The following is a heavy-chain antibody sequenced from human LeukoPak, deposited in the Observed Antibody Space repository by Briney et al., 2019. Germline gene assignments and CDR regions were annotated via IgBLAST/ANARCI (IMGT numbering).Heavy chain of an antibody. V-gene: IGHV4-30-2*01. J-gene: IGHJ5*02. D-gene: IGHD1-1*01. CDR3: ARFLRGTDNYFDP. Sequence: PSETLSLTCVVSGGSISSGGYSWSWVRQPPGKGLEWIGYINDGGSTYYNPSLKSRVTISEDRSKNQFSLKLSSVTAADTAVYYCARFLRGTDNYFDPWGQGTLVTVSS. CDR1: GGSISSGGYS. CDR2: INDGGST.